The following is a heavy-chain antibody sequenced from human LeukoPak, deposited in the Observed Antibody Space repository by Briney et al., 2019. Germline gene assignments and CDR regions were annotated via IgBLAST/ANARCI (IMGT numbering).Heavy chain of an antibody. CDR2: IIPIFGTA. V-gene: IGHV1-69*05. J-gene: IGHJ6*02. CDR3: ARLTDDYGEHVDYGMDV. D-gene: IGHD4-17*01. Sequence: SVKVSCKASGGTFSSYAISWVRQAPGQGLEWMGGIIPIFGTANYAQKFQGRVTIATDESTSTAYMELSSLRSEDTAVYYCARLTDDYGEHVDYGMDVWGQGTTVTVSS. CDR1: GGTFSSYA.